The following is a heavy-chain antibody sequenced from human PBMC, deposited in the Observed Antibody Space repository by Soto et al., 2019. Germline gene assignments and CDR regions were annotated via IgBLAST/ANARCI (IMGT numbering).Heavy chain of an antibody. J-gene: IGHJ6*02. CDR2: IIPIFGTA. D-gene: IGHD5-12*01. V-gene: IGHV1-69*06. CDR1: GATFSSYA. CDR3: AREGPQWDSVATTNYYYGMDV. Sequence: GASVKVSCKASGATFSSYAISWVRQAPGQGLEWMGGIIPIFGTANYAQKFQGRVTITADKSTSTAYMELSSLRSEDTAVYYCAREGPQWDSVATTNYYYGMDVWGQGTTVTVSS.